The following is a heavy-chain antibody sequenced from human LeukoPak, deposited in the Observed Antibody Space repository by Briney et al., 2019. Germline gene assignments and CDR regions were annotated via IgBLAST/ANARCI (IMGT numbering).Heavy chain of an antibody. Sequence: SETLSLTRTVSGGSISSSSYYWGWIRQPPGKGLEWIGSIYYSGSTYDNPSLKSRATISVDTSENQFSLKLSSVTAADTAVYYCARLTYSSGWYGAYFDYWGQGTLVTVSS. D-gene: IGHD6-19*01. J-gene: IGHJ4*02. CDR3: ARLTYSSGWYGAYFDY. CDR2: IYYSGST. CDR1: GGSISSSSYY. V-gene: IGHV4-39*01.